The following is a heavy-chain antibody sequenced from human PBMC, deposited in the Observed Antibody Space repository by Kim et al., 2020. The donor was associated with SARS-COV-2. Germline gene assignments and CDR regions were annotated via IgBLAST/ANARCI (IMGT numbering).Heavy chain of an antibody. J-gene: IGHJ4*02. D-gene: IGHD3-9*01. Sequence: GGSLRLSCAASGFTFSSYWMHWVRQAPGKGLVWVSSLNRDGSETYYADSVRGRFTISRDNAKKTLYLQMKSLRAEETAVYYCARDEGLDTPEIRGFDRWGQGTLVTVSS. V-gene: IGHV3-74*01. CDR3: ARDEGLDTPEIRGFDR. CDR1: GFTFSSYW. CDR2: LNRDGSET.